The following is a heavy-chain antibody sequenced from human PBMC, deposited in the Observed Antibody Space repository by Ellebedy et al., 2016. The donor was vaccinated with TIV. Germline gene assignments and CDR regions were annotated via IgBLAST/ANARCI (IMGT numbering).Heavy chain of an antibody. D-gene: IGHD1-26*01. CDR3: ARDQEWELLEFGDTPGDYYYGMDV. V-gene: IGHV1-2*02. J-gene: IGHJ6*02. CDR1: GYTFTSYY. Sequence: ASVKVSCKASGYTFTSYYMHWVRQAPGQGLEWMGWINPNSGGTNYAQKFQGRVTMTRDTSISTAYMELSSLRSDDTAVYYCARDQEWELLEFGDTPGDYYYGMDVWGQGTTVTVSS. CDR2: INPNSGGT.